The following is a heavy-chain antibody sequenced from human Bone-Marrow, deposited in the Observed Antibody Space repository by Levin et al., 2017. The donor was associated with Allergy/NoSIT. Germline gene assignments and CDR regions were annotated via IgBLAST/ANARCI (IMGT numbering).Heavy chain of an antibody. CDR3: ASSSGEYGATRTTFDY. CDR1: GFSLSNYA. V-gene: IGHV3-30*09. Sequence: GGSLRLSCAVSGFSLSNYAMHWVRQAPGKGLEWLTITSYDGSEEYYADSVKGRFAISRDNSKNTLYLQMNSLRAEDTAVYYCASSSGEYGATRTTFDYWGQGTLVTVSS. D-gene: IGHD1-14*01. CDR2: TSYDGSEE. J-gene: IGHJ4*02.